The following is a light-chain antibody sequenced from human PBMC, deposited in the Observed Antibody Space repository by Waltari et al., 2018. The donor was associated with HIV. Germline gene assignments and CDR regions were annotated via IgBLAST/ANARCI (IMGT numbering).Light chain of an antibody. Sequence: QSALAQPASVSGSPGQSITISCTGTSSDVGRYNFVSLDQQHPGKAPKLMIYGVRNRPSGVSDRFSGSKSGNTASLTISGLQAEDDADYYCSSYTNTTTLVLFGGGTKLTVL. CDR3: SSYTNTTTLVL. V-gene: IGLV2-14*01. CDR2: GVR. CDR1: SSDVGRYNF. J-gene: IGLJ2*01.